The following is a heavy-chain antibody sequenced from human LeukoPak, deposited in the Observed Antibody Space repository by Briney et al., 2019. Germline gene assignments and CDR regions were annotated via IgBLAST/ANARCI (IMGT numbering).Heavy chain of an antibody. CDR3: ARRTNYDSSGYYTDY. CDR1: GGSISSSY. CDR2: IYYSGST. J-gene: IGHJ4*02. D-gene: IGHD3-22*01. Sequence: SETLSLTCTVSGGSISSSYWSWIRQPPGKGLEWIGYIYYSGSTNYNPSLKSRVTMSVDTSKNQFSLNLSSVTAADTAVYYCARRTNYDSSGYYTDYWGQGTLVTVSS. V-gene: IGHV4-59*01.